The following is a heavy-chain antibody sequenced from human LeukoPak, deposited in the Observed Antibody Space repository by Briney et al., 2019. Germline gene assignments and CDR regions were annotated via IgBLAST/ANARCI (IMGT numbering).Heavy chain of an antibody. Sequence: GASVKVSCKASGYTFTSYGISWVRQAHGQGLEWMGWISAYNGNTNYAQKLQGRVTMTTDTPTSTAYMELRSLRSDDTAVYYCARAGEWELLGANLLDYWGQGTLVTVSS. V-gene: IGHV1-18*01. CDR1: GYTFTSYG. J-gene: IGHJ4*02. D-gene: IGHD1-26*01. CDR2: ISAYNGNT. CDR3: ARAGEWELLGANLLDY.